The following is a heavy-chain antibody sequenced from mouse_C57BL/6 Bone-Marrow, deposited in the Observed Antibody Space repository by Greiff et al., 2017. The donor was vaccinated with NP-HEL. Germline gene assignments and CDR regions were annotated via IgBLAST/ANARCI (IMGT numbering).Heavy chain of an antibody. V-gene: IGHV1-18*01. CDR1: GYTFTDYN. CDR3: ARGITTRGFAY. J-gene: IGHJ3*01. D-gene: IGHD1-1*01. CDR2: INPNNGGT. Sequence: EVQLQQSGPELVKPGASVKIPCKASGYTFTDYNMDWVKQSHGKSLEWIGDINPNNGGTIYNQKFKGKATLTVDKSSSTAYMELRSLTSEDTAVYYCARGITTRGFAYWGQGTLVTVSA.